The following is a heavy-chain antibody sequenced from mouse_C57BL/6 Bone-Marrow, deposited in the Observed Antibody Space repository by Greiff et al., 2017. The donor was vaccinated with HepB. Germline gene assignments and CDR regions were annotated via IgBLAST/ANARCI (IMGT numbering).Heavy chain of an antibody. D-gene: IGHD2-4*01. Sequence: VKLQQPGAELVMPGASVKLSCKASGYTFTSYWMHWVKQRPGQGLEWIGEIDPSDSYTNYNQKFKGKSTLTVDKSSSTAYMQLSSLTSEDSAVYYCARGHYDYDPYYFDYWGQGTTLTVSS. CDR2: IDPSDSYT. V-gene: IGHV1-69*01. CDR1: GYTFTSYW. J-gene: IGHJ2*01. CDR3: ARGHYDYDPYYFDY.